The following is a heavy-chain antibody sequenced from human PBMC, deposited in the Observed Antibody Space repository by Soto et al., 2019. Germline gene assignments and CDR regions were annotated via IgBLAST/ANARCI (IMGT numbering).Heavy chain of an antibody. V-gene: IGHV3-23*01. CDR2: ISGSGGSP. J-gene: IGHJ4*02. Sequence: EVQVLESGGVLVQPGGSLRLSCVAPGLIFSNYAMSWVRQAPGKGLEWVSGISGSGGSPHYADSAKGRFTISRDNSKNTLFLQMNTLRAEDTAVYYCAREGDITAAVDYWGQGTLVTVSS. D-gene: IGHD6-13*01. CDR1: GLIFSNYA. CDR3: AREGDITAAVDY.